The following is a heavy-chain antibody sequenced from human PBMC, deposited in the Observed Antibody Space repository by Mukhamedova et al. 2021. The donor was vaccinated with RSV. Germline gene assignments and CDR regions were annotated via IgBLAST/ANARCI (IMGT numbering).Heavy chain of an antibody. V-gene: IGHV4-30-2*05. J-gene: IGHJ5*02. CDR3: ARRATICRGCSCSRWFDP. D-gene: IGHD2-2*01. Sequence: FRQSPGQGLQWIGYIFSRGGTSYNPSLKSRVSISVDKSKSLFSLTMTSVTAADTAVYYCARRATICRGCSCSRWFDPWGQGT. CDR2: IFSRGGT.